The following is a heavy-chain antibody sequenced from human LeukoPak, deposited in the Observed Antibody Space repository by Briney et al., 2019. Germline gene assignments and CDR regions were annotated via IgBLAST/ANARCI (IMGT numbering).Heavy chain of an antibody. J-gene: IGHJ4*02. CDR2: IKQDGSEK. CDR1: GFTFSNYW. CDR3: ARDRQIAY. V-gene: IGHV3-7*01. Sequence: GGSLRLSCVASGFTFSNYWLTWVRQAPGQGLEWVANIKQDGSEKHYVDSVKGRFTISRDNAKNSLYLQMNSLRAEDTAVNYCARDRQIAYWGQGTLVTVSS.